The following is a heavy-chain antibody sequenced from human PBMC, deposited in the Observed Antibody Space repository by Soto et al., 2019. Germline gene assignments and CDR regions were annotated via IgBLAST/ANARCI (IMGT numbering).Heavy chain of an antibody. CDR3: ARVPRGGIAAAGTNPYGMDA. D-gene: IGHD6-13*01. J-gene: IGHJ6*02. CDR1: GFTFSSYG. V-gene: IGHV3-33*01. CDR2: IWYDGSNK. Sequence: LRLSCAASGFTFSSYGMHWVRQAPGKGLEWVAVIWYDGSNKYYADSVKGRFTISRDNSKNTLYLQMNSLRAEDTAVYYCARVPRGGIAAAGTNPYGMDAWGQGTTVTVSS.